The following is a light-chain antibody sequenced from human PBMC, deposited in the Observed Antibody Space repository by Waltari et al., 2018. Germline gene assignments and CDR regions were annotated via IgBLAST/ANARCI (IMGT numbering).Light chain of an antibody. V-gene: IGKV3-11*01. J-gene: IGKJ4*02. Sequence: EIVLTQSPATLSLSPGERATLSCRASQSVSSYLAWYQQKPGQAPRLLIYDASNRATGIPARFSGSGSGNDFTFTISSLEPEDFAVYYCQQRSNWPLTFGGGTKVEIK. CDR3: QQRSNWPLT. CDR2: DAS. CDR1: QSVSSY.